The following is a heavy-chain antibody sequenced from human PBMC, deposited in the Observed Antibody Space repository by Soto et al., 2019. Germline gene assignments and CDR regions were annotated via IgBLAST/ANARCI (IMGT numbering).Heavy chain of an antibody. V-gene: IGHV4-59*01. J-gene: IGHJ6*02. Sequence: PSETLSLTCTVSGGSISSYYWSWIRQPPGKGLEWIGYIYYSGSTNYNPSLKSRVTISVDTSKNQFSLKLSSVTAADTAVYYCARETRPYDFWSGYYQGGGMDVWGQGTTVTVSS. D-gene: IGHD3-3*01. CDR1: GGSISSYY. CDR2: IYYSGST. CDR3: ARETRPYDFWSGYYQGGGMDV.